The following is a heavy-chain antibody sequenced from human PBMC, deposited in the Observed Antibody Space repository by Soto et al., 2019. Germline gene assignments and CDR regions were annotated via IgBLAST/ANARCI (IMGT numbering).Heavy chain of an antibody. CDR1: GYTFTSYG. J-gene: IGHJ6*02. CDR3: AMDRYCSSTSCCTPYYYYYGMDV. CDR2: ISAYNGNT. V-gene: IGHV1-18*01. Sequence: ASVKVSCKASGYTFTSYGISWVRQAPGQGLEWMGWISAYNGNTNYAQKLQGRVTMTTDTSTSTAYMELRSLRSDDTAVYYCAMDRYCSSTSCCTPYYYYYGMDVWGQGTTVTVSS. D-gene: IGHD2-2*02.